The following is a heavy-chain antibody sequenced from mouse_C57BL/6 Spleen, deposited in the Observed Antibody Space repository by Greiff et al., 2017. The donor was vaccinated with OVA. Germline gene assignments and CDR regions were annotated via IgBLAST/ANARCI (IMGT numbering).Heavy chain of an antibody. J-gene: IGHJ2*01. CDR1: GYTFTSYW. Sequence: VQLKQPGAELVRPGSSVKLSCKASGYTFTSYWMHWVKQRPIQGLEWIGNIDPSDSETHYNQKFKDKATLTVDKSSSTAYMQLSSLTSEDSAVYYGAREDDSDDWGQGTTLTVSS. CDR3: AREDDSDD. D-gene: IGHD2-4*01. CDR2: IDPSDSET. V-gene: IGHV1-52*01.